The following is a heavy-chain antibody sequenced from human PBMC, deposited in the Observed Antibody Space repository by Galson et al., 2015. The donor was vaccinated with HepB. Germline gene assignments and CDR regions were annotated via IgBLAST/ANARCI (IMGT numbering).Heavy chain of an antibody. Sequence: SLRLSCAASGFSVSSNYMSWVRQAPGQGLEWVSVIYSGGSTYYADSVKGRFTIFRHDSKNTLYLQMNSLRAEDTALYYCTRERVEWFGYGGDSYPGYYYYAMDVWGQGTTVTVSS. J-gene: IGHJ6*02. CDR2: IYSGGST. D-gene: IGHD2-21*02. CDR1: GFSVSSNY. V-gene: IGHV3-53*04. CDR3: TRERVEWFGYGGDSYPGYYYYAMDV.